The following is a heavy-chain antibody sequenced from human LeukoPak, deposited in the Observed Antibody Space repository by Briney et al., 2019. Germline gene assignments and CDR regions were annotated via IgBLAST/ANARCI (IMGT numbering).Heavy chain of an antibody. D-gene: IGHD3-16*01. V-gene: IGHV1-3*02. Sequence: ASVKVSCKASGYTFTSSAIHWVRQAPGHRLEWLGWSHAGNGDTKYSPEFQGRFTITSDTSASTAYMELSSLRSEDMALYYCARGAYYGMDVWGQGTTATVSS. CDR1: GYTFTSSA. CDR2: SHAGNGDT. J-gene: IGHJ6*02. CDR3: ARGAYYGMDV.